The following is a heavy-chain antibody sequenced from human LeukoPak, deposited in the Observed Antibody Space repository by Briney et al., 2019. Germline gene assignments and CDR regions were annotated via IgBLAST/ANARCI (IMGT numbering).Heavy chain of an antibody. CDR2: IRYDGSNK. J-gene: IGHJ4*02. CDR3: AKDVWWAYGSGSYYDY. V-gene: IGHV3-30*02. D-gene: IGHD3-10*01. Sequence: GGSLRLSCAASGFTFSSYGMHWVRQAPGKGLEWVAFIRYDGSNKYYADSVKGRFTISRDNSKNTLYLQMNSLRAEDTAVYYCAKDVWWAYGSGSYYDYWGQGTLVTVSS. CDR1: GFTFSSYG.